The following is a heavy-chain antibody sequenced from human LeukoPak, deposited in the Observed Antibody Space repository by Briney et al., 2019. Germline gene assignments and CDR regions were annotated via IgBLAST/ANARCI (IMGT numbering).Heavy chain of an antibody. V-gene: IGHV1-69*13. CDR3: AREAHSSSWYLTEWFDP. D-gene: IGHD6-13*01. CDR1: GGTFSSYA. Sequence: ASVKVSCKASGGTFSSYAISWVRQAPGQGLEWMGGIIPIFGTANYAQKFQGRVTITADESTSTAYMELSSRRSEDTAVYYCAREAHSSSWYLTEWFDPWGQGTLVTVSS. J-gene: IGHJ5*02. CDR2: IIPIFGTA.